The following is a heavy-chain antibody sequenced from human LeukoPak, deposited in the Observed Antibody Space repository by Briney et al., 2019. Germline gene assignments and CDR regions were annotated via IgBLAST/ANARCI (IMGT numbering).Heavy chain of an antibody. J-gene: IGHJ5*02. Sequence: ASVKVSCKASGYTFTGYYMHWVRQAPGQGLEWMGWINPNSGGTNYAQKFQGRVTMTRDTSISTAYMELTGLRSDDTAVYYCARDDCPSTSCSAGPWGQGTLVTVSS. D-gene: IGHD2-2*01. CDR2: INPNSGGT. CDR3: ARDDCPSTSCSAGP. CDR1: GYTFTGYY. V-gene: IGHV1-2*02.